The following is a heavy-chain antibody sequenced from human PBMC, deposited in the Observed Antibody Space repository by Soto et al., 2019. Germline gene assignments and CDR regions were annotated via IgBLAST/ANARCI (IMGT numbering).Heavy chain of an antibody. J-gene: IGHJ5*02. CDR3: ARHKREHYDFWSGYYSPNWFDP. Sequence: SETLSLTCTVSGGSISSSSYYWGWIRQPPGKGLEWIGSIYYSGSTYYNPSLKSRVTISVDTSKNQFSLKLSSVTAADTAVYYCARHKREHYDFWSGYYSPNWFDPWGQGTLVTVSS. CDR1: GGSISSSSYY. CDR2: IYYSGST. V-gene: IGHV4-39*01. D-gene: IGHD3-3*01.